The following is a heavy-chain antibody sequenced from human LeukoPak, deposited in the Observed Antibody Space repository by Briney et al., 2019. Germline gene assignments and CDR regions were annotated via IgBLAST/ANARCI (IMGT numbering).Heavy chain of an antibody. J-gene: IGHJ4*02. D-gene: IGHD6-19*01. Sequence: GGSLRLSCAASGFTFSSYWMSWVRQAPGKGLEWVANIKQDGSEKYYVDSVKGRFTISRDNAKNSLYLQMNSLRAEDTAVYYCARDLHSSGFYYFDYWGQGTLVTVSS. CDR2: IKQDGSEK. CDR3: ARDLHSSGFYYFDY. CDR1: GFTFSSYW. V-gene: IGHV3-7*01.